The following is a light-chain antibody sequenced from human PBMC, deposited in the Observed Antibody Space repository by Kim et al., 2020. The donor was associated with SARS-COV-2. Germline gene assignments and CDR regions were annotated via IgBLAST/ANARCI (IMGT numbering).Light chain of an antibody. CDR2: AAS. CDR1: QSLSTS. CDR3: QQSYTTPLT. Sequence: ASVGDRVTITCRASQSLSTSLNWYKQTPGKAPKLLIYAASTLQSGVPSRFSGSGSGTDFTLTISSLQPEDFATYFCQQSYTTPLTFGGGTKLEI. J-gene: IGKJ4*01. V-gene: IGKV1-39*01.